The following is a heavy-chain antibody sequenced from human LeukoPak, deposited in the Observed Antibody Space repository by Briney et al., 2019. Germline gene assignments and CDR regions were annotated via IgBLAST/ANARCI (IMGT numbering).Heavy chain of an antibody. Sequence: GKSLRLSCAASGFTFSGYPIHWVRQAPGKGLEWVAHINPDGRDTYYVDSVKGRFTISRDNAQNSMYLQMNSLRVEDTAVYYCTSWGDTTAEYFQRWGQGTLVTVSS. D-gene: IGHD2-21*02. CDR1: GFTFSGYP. CDR3: TSWGDTTAEYFQR. J-gene: IGHJ1*01. CDR2: INPDGRDT. V-gene: IGHV3-7*01.